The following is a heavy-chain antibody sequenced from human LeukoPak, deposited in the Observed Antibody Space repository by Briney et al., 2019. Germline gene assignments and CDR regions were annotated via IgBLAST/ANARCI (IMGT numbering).Heavy chain of an antibody. CDR2: INAGNGNT. CDR1: GYSFTSYW. D-gene: IGHD2-8*01. Sequence: GESLQISCKGSGYSFTSYWIGWVRQAPGQRLEWMGWINAGNGNTKYSQKFQGRVTITRDTSADTAYMELSSLRSEDTAVYYCARLKYCTNGVCYAGFDYWGQGTLVTVSS. CDR3: ARLKYCTNGVCYAGFDY. V-gene: IGHV1-3*01. J-gene: IGHJ4*02.